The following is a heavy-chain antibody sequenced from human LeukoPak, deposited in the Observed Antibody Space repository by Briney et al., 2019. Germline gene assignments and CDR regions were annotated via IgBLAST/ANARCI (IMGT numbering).Heavy chain of an antibody. CDR2: IKPDGSEK. CDR1: GFTFSRYW. CDR3: TRDRTGNNDFWSGYTTFFDY. V-gene: IGHV3-7*01. D-gene: IGHD3-3*01. J-gene: IGHJ4*02. Sequence: PGGSLRLSCAASGFTFSRYWMSWVRQAPGKGLEWVAKIKPDGSEKYSVDSVKGRFTIPRDNAKNSLYLQMTSLRAEDTALYYCTRDRTGNNDFWSGYTTFFDYWGQGALVTVSS.